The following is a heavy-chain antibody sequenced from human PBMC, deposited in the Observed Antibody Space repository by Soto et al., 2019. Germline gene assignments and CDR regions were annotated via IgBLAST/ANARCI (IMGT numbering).Heavy chain of an antibody. D-gene: IGHD3-3*01. CDR1: GFTFSSYE. V-gene: IGHV3-48*03. CDR3: AGYDFWSGYYTGTGSWFDP. Sequence: EVQLVESGGGLVQPGGSLRLSCAASGFTFSSYEMNWVRQAPGKGLEWVSYISSSGSTIYYADSVKGRFTISRDNAKNSLYLQMNSLRAEDTAVYYCAGYDFWSGYYTGTGSWFDPWGQGTLVTVSS. J-gene: IGHJ5*02. CDR2: ISSSGSTI.